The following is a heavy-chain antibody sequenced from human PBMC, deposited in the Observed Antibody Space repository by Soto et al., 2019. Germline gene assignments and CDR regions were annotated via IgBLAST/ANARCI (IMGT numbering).Heavy chain of an antibody. CDR3: AKNVAVAGFCLDP. V-gene: IGHV4-59*11. CDR2: IYHSGGT. D-gene: IGHD6-19*01. CDR1: GDSISSHY. J-gene: IGHJ5*02. Sequence: QVQLHESGPGLVKPSETLSLNCTVSGDSISSHYWSWIRQPPGKGLEWIGHIYHSGGTRYNPSLRSRVTISVDTSKNQFSLQLRSVTAADTAVYYCAKNVAVAGFCLDPWGQGILVTVSS.